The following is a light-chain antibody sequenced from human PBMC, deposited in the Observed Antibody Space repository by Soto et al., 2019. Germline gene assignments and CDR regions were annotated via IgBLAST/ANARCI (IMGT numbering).Light chain of an antibody. CDR2: GNN. J-gene: IGLJ3*02. Sequence: QSVLTQPPSASGTPGQRVTISCSGSSSNIGGNTVNWYQQFPGAAPKLLIYGNNQRPSGVPDRFSGSKSGTSASLAISGLQSEDEADYYCAAWDDSLTGLWVFGGGTKLTVL. CDR3: AAWDDSLTGLWV. V-gene: IGLV1-44*01. CDR1: SSNIGGNT.